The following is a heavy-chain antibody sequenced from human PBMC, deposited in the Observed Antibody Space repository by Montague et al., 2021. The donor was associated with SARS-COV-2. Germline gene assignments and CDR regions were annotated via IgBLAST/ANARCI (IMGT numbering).Heavy chain of an antibody. Sequence: SETLSLTCSVSGTSINTHYWGWIRQPPGKGLEWIGEINHSGSTNYNPSLKSRVTISVDTSKNQFSLKLSSVTAADTAVYYCTREGYQVLWSDYYYYGMDVWGQGTTVTVSS. CDR1: GTSINTHY. D-gene: IGHD2-2*01. V-gene: IGHV4-34*01. CDR2: INHSGST. J-gene: IGHJ6*02. CDR3: TREGYQVLWSDYYYYGMDV.